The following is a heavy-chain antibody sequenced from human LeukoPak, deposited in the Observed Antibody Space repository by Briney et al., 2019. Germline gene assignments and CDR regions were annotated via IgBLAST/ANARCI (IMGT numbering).Heavy chain of an antibody. D-gene: IGHD4-17*01. CDR1: GFTFSSYA. Sequence: GGSLRLSCAASGFTFSSYAMHWVRQAPGKGLEWVAVISYDGSNKYYADSVKGRFTISRDNYKSTLYLQMNSLRAEDTAVYYCARDKIDYALDYWGQGTLVNVSS. J-gene: IGHJ4*02. CDR2: ISYDGSNK. V-gene: IGHV3-30-3*01. CDR3: ARDKIDYALDY.